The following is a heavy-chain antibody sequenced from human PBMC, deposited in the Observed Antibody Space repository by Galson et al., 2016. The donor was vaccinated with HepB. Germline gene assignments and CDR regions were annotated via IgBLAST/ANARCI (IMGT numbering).Heavy chain of an antibody. CDR1: GFTFSGSA. J-gene: IGHJ4*02. D-gene: IGHD1-7*01. V-gene: IGHV3-53*01. Sequence: SLRLSCAASGFTFSGSAIHWVRQASGKGLEWVSVIYSGGRTYYADSVKGRFTISRDNSKNTLYLQMNSLRAEDTAVYYCARDEIAGTTGDYWGQGTLVTVSS. CDR2: IYSGGRT. CDR3: ARDEIAGTTGDY.